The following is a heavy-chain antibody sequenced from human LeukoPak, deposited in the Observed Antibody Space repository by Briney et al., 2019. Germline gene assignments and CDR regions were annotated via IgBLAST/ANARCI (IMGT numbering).Heavy chain of an antibody. Sequence: PSETLSLTCTVSGYSISSGYYWGWIRQPPGKGLEWIGSIYHSGSTYYNPSLKSRVTISVDTSKNQFSLKLSSVTAADTAVYYCARGRSGGYEYDYWGQGTLVTVSS. CDR1: GYSISSGYY. V-gene: IGHV4-38-2*02. CDR3: ARGRSGGYEYDY. CDR2: IYHSGST. J-gene: IGHJ4*02. D-gene: IGHD5-12*01.